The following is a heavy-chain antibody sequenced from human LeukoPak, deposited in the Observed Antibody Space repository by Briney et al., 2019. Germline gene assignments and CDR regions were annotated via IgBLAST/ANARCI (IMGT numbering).Heavy chain of an antibody. J-gene: IGHJ3*02. CDR3: ARGSSFADAFDI. Sequence: GGSLRLSCAASGFTVSSNYMSWVRQAPGKGLEWVSSISSSSSYIYYADSVKGRFTISRDNAKNSLYLQMNSLRAEDTAVYYCARGSSFADAFDIWGQGTMVTVSS. CDR1: GFTVSSNY. V-gene: IGHV3-21*01. D-gene: IGHD6-6*01. CDR2: ISSSSSYI.